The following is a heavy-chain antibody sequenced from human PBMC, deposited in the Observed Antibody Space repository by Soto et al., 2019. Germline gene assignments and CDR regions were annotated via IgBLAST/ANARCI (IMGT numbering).Heavy chain of an antibody. D-gene: IGHD3-3*01. V-gene: IGHV3-15*07. CDR2: IKSKTDGGTT. CDR1: GFTFSNAW. J-gene: IGHJ6*02. Sequence: GGSLRLSCAASGFTFSNAWMNWVRQAPGKGLEWVGRIKSKTDGGTTDYAAPVKGRFTISRDDSKNTLYLQMNSLKTEDTAVYYCTTVGSKDFWSGYYPPLWYYYGMDVWGQGTTVTVSS. CDR3: TTVGSKDFWSGYYPPLWYYYGMDV.